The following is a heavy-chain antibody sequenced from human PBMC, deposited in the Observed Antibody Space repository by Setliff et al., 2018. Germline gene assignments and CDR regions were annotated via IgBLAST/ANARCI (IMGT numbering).Heavy chain of an antibody. V-gene: IGHV4-39*01. CDR3: ARRPTGPGAPFDI. D-gene: IGHD3-10*01. J-gene: IGHJ3*02. Sequence: PSETLSLTCAVPGGSISSSSYYWGWIRQSPGEGLEWIANIHYNGNLYYNPSLKNRATISMDTSKIQFSLKLISVTAADTALYFCARRPTGPGAPFDIWGHGTMVTVSS. CDR1: GGSISSSSYY. CDR2: IHYNGNL.